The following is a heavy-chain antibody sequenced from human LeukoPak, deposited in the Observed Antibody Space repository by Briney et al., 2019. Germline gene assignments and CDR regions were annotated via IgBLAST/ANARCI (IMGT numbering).Heavy chain of an antibody. V-gene: IGHV3-48*01. J-gene: IGHJ3*02. Sequence: GGSLRLSCAASGFTFSSYSMNWVRQAPGKGLEWVSYISSSSSTINYADSVKGRFTISRDNAKNSLYLQMNSLRAEDTAVYYCARVPHYYDSSGYYYFDAFDIWGQGTMVTVSS. CDR2: ISSSSSTI. D-gene: IGHD3-22*01. CDR1: GFTFSSYS. CDR3: ARVPHYYDSSGYYYFDAFDI.